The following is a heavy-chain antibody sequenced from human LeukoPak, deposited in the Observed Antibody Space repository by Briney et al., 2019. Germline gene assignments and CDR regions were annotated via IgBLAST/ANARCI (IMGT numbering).Heavy chain of an antibody. J-gene: IGHJ6*02. D-gene: IGHD2-2*01. CDR2: IYYSGST. V-gene: IGHV4-59*01. Sequence: PSETLSLTCTVSGGSISSYYWSWLRQPQGQGLEWIGNIYYSGSTNSNPSLKSRVTISVATSKNQFSLKLSSVTAADTAVYYCARGLGYCSSTSCLRGVYYYGMDVWGQGTTVTVSS. CDR3: ARGLGYCSSTSCLRGVYYYGMDV. CDR1: GGSISSYY.